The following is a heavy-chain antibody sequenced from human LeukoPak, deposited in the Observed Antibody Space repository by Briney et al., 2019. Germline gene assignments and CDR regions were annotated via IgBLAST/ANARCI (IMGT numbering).Heavy chain of an antibody. D-gene: IGHD3-10*01. CDR1: GYTFTSCG. V-gene: IGHV1-18*01. J-gene: IGHJ4*02. CDR3: ARFLYYYGSGSYSDY. CDR2: ISAYNGNT. Sequence: ASVKVSCKASGYTFTSCGISWVRQAPGQGLEWMGWISAYNGNTNYAQKLQGRVTMTTDTSTSTAYMELRSLRSDDTAVYYCARFLYYYGSGSYSDYWGQGTLVTVSS.